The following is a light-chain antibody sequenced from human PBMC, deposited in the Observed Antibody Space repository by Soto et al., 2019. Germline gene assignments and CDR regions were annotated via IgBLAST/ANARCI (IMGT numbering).Light chain of an antibody. Sequence: DIQMTQSPSSLSASVGDRVTITCRASQSISSYLNWYQQKPGKAPNLLIFTASNLQGGVPARFSGSGSGTDFTLTISSLQPEDFATYSCQQSYSTPPAFGGGTKVEIK. V-gene: IGKV1-39*01. J-gene: IGKJ4*01. CDR3: QQSYSTPPA. CDR2: TAS. CDR1: QSISSY.